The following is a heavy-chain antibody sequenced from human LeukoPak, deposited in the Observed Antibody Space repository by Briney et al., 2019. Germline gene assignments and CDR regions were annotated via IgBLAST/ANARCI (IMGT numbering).Heavy chain of an antibody. V-gene: IGHV1-3*01. CDR2: INAANGNT. Sequence: PWASVKVSCKASGYTFTDFAIHWVRQAPGQRLEWMGWINAANGNTKSSQRFHDRVTITRDTSASTAYMELSSLRSEDTAVYYCARAAEPYSSGWTGEADYWGQGTLVTVSS. J-gene: IGHJ4*02. CDR3: ARAAEPYSSGWTGEADY. CDR1: GYTFTDFA. D-gene: IGHD6-19*01.